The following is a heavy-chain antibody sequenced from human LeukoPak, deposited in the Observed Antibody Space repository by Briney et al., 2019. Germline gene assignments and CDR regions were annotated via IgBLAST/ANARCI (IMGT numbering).Heavy chain of an antibody. V-gene: IGHV3-23*01. CDR1: GFTFTNYA. D-gene: IGHD3-22*01. J-gene: IGHJ1*01. CDR3: ARDLDYYDSSEVLEFQH. Sequence: GGSLRLSCAASGFTFTNYAITWIRQAPGKGLEWVSTISGSGHNTYYADSVQGRFTISRDNAKNSLYLQMNSLRAEDTAVYYCARDLDYYDSSEVLEFQHWGQGTLVTVSS. CDR2: ISGSGHNT.